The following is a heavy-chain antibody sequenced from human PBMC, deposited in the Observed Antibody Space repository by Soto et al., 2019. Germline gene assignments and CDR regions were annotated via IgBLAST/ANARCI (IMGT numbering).Heavy chain of an antibody. V-gene: IGHV3-30-3*01. CDR2: ISYGSTYK. CDR3: ARARSSGWHYLDL. CDR1: GFTFNTYT. D-gene: IGHD6-19*01. J-gene: IGHJ4*02. Sequence: QVQLVESGGGVVQPGRSLTVSCAASGFTFNTYTIHLVRQAPGKGLEWVAVISYGSTYKYYADSVKGRFTISRDDSKNTLSLQMNNLTVGDTAVYYCARARSSGWHYLDLWGQGTLVTVSS.